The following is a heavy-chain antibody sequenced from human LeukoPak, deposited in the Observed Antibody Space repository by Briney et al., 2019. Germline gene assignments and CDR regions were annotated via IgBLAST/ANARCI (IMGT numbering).Heavy chain of an antibody. Sequence: GGSLTLSCAASGFTFSSYWMHWVSHAPRKGLVWVSSINGDGGIRNYADSVKGRFTISRDNAKNTLFLQMNSLRAEDTAVYYCARSSDYWGQGTLVTVSS. CDR3: ARSSDY. CDR1: GFTFSSYW. D-gene: IGHD1-26*01. V-gene: IGHV3-74*01. J-gene: IGHJ4*02. CDR2: INGDGGIR.